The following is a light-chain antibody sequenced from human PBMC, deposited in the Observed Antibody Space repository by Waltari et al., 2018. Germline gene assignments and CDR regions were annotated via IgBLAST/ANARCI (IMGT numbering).Light chain of an antibody. Sequence: DIQMTQSPSSLSASVGDRVPITCHASQDIASWLAWYQQKPGKAPKPLIYAATTLQSGVPSRFSGSESGTDYTLTISSLQPEDFATYYCQQYDDLPFSFGPGTKLDIK. CDR3: QQYDDLPFS. CDR2: AAT. V-gene: IGKV1D-16*01. J-gene: IGKJ3*01. CDR1: QDIASW.